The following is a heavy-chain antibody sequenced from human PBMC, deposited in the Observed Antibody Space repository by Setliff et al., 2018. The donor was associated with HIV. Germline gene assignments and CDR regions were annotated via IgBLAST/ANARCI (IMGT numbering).Heavy chain of an antibody. D-gene: IGHD2-21*01. CDR2: IQNHGTT. J-gene: IGHJ4*02. CDR1: GFSVSSNY. Sequence: GESLKISCAASGFSVSSNYMNWVRQAPGRGLEWVSGIQNHGTTYYADSVKGRFSVSRDMSRNILYLQMHDLSAEDSALYYCARETGQFLLWGPGTLVTVS. CDR3: ARETGQFLL. V-gene: IGHV3-66*01.